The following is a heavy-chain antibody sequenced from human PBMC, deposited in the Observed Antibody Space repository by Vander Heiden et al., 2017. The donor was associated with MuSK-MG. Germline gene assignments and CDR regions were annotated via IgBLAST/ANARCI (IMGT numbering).Heavy chain of an antibody. CDR2: ISGYSGKT. J-gene: IGHJ4*02. V-gene: IGHV1-18*01. CDR3: ARDRPGVAGWWPY. D-gene: IGHD6-19*01. Sequence: QVQLLQSGAEVKKSGASVKVSCKASGYDFTSYGISWVRQAPGQGLEWVGWISGYSGKTTYAQKFQGRVSMIMDTSTSTAYMEMNNLRSDDTAVYYCARDRPGVAGWWPYWGQGTLVTVSS. CDR1: GYDFTSYG.